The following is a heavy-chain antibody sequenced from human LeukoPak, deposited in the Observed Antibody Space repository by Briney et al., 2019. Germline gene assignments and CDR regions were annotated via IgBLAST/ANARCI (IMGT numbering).Heavy chain of an antibody. V-gene: IGHV4-59*01. CDR2: IYYSGST. J-gene: IGHJ4*02. CDR3: AREGRGYSYGYDY. Sequence: PSETLSLTCTVSGGSISSYYWSWIRQSPGKGLEWIGYIYYSGSTNYNPSLKSRVTISVDTSKNQFSLKLSSVTAADTAVYYCAREGRGYSYGYDYWGQGTLVTVSS. CDR1: GGSISSYY. D-gene: IGHD5-18*01.